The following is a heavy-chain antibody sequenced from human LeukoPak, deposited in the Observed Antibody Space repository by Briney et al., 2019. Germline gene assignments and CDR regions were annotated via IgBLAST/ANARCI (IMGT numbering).Heavy chain of an antibody. V-gene: IGHV3-33*01. D-gene: IGHD3-10*01. J-gene: IGHJ4*02. CDR3: ASWRGSGSGSFSGPLDY. Sequence: PGRSLRLSCAASGFTFSSYGMHWVRQAPGKGLEWVAVIWYDGSNKYYADSVKGRFTISRDNSKNTLYLQMNSLRAEDTAVYYCASWRGSGSGSFSGPLDYWGQGTLVTVSS. CDR1: GFTFSSYG. CDR2: IWYDGSNK.